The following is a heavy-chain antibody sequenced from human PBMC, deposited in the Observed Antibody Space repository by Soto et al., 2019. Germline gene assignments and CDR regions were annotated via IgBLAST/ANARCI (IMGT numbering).Heavy chain of an antibody. Sequence: SETLSLTCTVSGGSISSYYWSWIRQPPGKGLEWIGYIYYSGSTNYNPSLKSRVTISVDTSKNQFSLKLSSVTAADTAVYYCASKSANDYYYYYGMDVWGQGTTVTVSS. CDR2: IYYSGST. J-gene: IGHJ6*02. V-gene: IGHV4-59*01. CDR1: GGSISSYY. CDR3: ASKSANDYYYYYGMDV.